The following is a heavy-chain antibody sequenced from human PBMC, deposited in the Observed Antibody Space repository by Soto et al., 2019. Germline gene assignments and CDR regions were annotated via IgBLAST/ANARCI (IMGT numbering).Heavy chain of an antibody. D-gene: IGHD5-18*01. J-gene: IGHJ4*02. V-gene: IGHV4-59*01. Sequence: QVQLQESGPGPVKPSETLSLICTVSGGSISSYYWSWIRQPPGKGLEWIGYIYYSGSTNYNPSLKSRVTISVDTSKNQFSLKLSSVTAADTAVYYCARFPRGYSYGHFDYWGQGTLVTVSS. CDR3: ARFPRGYSYGHFDY. CDR1: GGSISSYY. CDR2: IYYSGST.